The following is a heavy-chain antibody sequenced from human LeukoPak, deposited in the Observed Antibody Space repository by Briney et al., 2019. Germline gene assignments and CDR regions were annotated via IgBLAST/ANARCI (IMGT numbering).Heavy chain of an antibody. CDR2: IYSGGST. V-gene: IGHV3-53*01. CDR1: GFTLSDYY. Sequence: GGSLRLSCAASGFTLSDYYMSWVRQAPGKGLEWVSVIYSGGSTNYADSVKGRFTISRDNSKNTLYLQMNNLRAEDTAVYYCATETNYYIDYWGQGTLVTVSS. J-gene: IGHJ4*02. D-gene: IGHD3-10*01. CDR3: ATETNYYIDY.